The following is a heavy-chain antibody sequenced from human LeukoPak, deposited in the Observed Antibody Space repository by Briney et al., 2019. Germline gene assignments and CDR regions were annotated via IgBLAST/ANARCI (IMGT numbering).Heavy chain of an antibody. CDR1: GFTFSSYG. D-gene: IGHD3-22*01. J-gene: IGHJ2*01. CDR3: AKFRLGCSGYPAPRYFDL. CDR2: ISGSGGST. Sequence: GGSLRLSCAASGFTFSSYGMSWVRQAPGKGLEWVSAISGSGGSTYYADSVKGRFTISRDNSKNTLYLQMNSLRAEDTAVYYCAKFRLGCSGYPAPRYFDLWGRGTLVTVSS. V-gene: IGHV3-23*01.